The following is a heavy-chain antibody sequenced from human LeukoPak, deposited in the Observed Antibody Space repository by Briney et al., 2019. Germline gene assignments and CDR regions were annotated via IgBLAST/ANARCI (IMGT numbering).Heavy chain of an antibody. J-gene: IGHJ4*02. CDR2: INHSGST. CDR1: GGSFSGYY. CDR3: ARGLVTPFDY. V-gene: IGHV4-34*01. Sequence: SETPSLTCAVYGGSFSGYYWSWIRQPPGKGLEWIGEINHSGSTNYNPSLKSRVTISVDTSKNQFSLKLSSVTAADTAVYYCARGLVTPFDYWGQGTLVTVSS. D-gene: IGHD2-21*02.